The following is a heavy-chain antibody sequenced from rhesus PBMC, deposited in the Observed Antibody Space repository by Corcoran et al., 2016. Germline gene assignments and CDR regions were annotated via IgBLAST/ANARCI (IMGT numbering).Heavy chain of an antibody. Sequence: EVQLVESGGGLAKPGGSLRLSCAASGFTFSDYYMHWVRQASGKGLEWVSRISSGGGSTWYADSLKCRFTISRENAKNTLYLQRNSLRAEDTAVYYCAGWYSSGLGYWGQGVLVTVSS. D-gene: IGHD6-31*01. CDR1: GFTFSDYY. J-gene: IGHJ4*01. CDR3: AGWYSSGLGY. CDR2: ISSGGGST. V-gene: IGHV3-59*01.